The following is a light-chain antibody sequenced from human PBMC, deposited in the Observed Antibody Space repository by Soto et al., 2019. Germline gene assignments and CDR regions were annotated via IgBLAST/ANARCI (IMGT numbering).Light chain of an antibody. CDR1: QSVLYSSNNKNY. Sequence: DIVMTQSPNSLAVSLGERATINCKSSQSVLYSSNNKNYLAWYQQKPGQPPKLLIYWASTRESGVPDRFSGSASGTDFSLTISRLQAEDVAVYYCQQYYITPFTFGPGTKVDIK. CDR3: QQYYITPFT. J-gene: IGKJ3*01. CDR2: WAS. V-gene: IGKV4-1*01.